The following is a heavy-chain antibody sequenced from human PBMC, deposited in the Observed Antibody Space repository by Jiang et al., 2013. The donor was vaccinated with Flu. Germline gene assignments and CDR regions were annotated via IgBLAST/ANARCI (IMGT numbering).Heavy chain of an antibody. CDR2: IIPIFGTA. CDR3: ASRRQLPRHYGMDV. J-gene: IGHJ6*02. Sequence: SGAEVKKPGSSVKVSCKASGDTFSSYAISWVRQAPGQGLEWMGGIIPIFGTANYAQKFQGRVTITADKSTSTAYMELSSLRSEDTAVYYCASRRQLPRHYGMDVWGQGTTVTVSS. CDR1: GDTFSSYA. V-gene: IGHV1-69*06. D-gene: IGHD2-2*01.